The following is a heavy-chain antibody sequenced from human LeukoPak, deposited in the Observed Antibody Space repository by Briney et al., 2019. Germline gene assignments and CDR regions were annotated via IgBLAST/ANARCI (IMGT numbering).Heavy chain of an antibody. CDR1: GYTLTELS. Sequence: GASVKVSCKVSGYTLTELSMHWVRQAPGKGLEWMGGFDPEDGETIYAQKFQGRVTITADESTSTAYMELSSLRSEDTAVYYCARQTREYYDILTGYGLFDYWGQGTLVTVSS. J-gene: IGHJ4*02. CDR2: FDPEDGET. V-gene: IGHV1-24*01. CDR3: ARQTREYYDILTGYGLFDY. D-gene: IGHD3-9*01.